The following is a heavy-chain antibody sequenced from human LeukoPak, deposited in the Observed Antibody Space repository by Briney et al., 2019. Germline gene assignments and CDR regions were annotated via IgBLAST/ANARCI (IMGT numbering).Heavy chain of an antibody. J-gene: IGHJ4*02. CDR3: ARVGSGGSPDY. CDR2: IYYSGGT. CDR1: GGSISSYY. Sequence: PSETLSLTCTVSGGSISSYYWSWIRQPPGKGLEWIGYIYYSGGTNYNPSLKSRVTISVDTSKNQFSLKLSSVTAADTAVYYCARVGSGGSPDYWGQGTLVTVSS. V-gene: IGHV4-59*01. D-gene: IGHD2-15*01.